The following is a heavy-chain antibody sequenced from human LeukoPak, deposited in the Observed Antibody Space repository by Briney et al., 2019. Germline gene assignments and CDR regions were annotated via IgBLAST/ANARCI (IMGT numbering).Heavy chain of an antibody. CDR2: IWYDGSNK. J-gene: IGHJ6*02. CDR3: ARGLVPPYGMDV. V-gene: IGHV3-33*01. Sequence: GGSLRLSCAASGFTFSSYGMHWVRQAPGKGLEWVAVIWYDGSNKYYADSVKGRFTISRDNSKNTLYLQMNSLRAEDTAVYYCARGLVPPYGMDVWGQGTTVTVSS. D-gene: IGHD2-8*02. CDR1: GFTFSSYG.